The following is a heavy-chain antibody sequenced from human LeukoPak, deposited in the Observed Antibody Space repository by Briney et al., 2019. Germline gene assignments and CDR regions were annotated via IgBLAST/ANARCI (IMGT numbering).Heavy chain of an antibody. CDR2: INHGGST. J-gene: IGHJ4*02. D-gene: IGHD6-19*01. CDR3: ARTSEAGTSAGTIDY. CDR1: GGSFSGYY. V-gene: IGHV4-34*01. Sequence: SETLSLTCTVYGGSFSGYYWSWIRQPPGKGLEWIGDINHGGSTNYNPSLKSRVTVLVDTSKNQFSLKVNSVTAADTAIYYCARTSEAGTSAGTIDYWGQGTLVTVSS.